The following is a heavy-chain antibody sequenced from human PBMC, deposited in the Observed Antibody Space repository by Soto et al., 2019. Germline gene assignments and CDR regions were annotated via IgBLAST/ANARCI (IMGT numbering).Heavy chain of an antibody. CDR1: GYTFTSYA. CDR3: ARDAPPEDY. J-gene: IGHJ4*02. V-gene: IGHV1-18*01. Sequence: QVQLVQSGAEVKKPGASVKVSCKASGYTFTSYAISWVRQAPGQGLEWMGWISAYNGNTNYAQKLQGRGTMPPATSTSTAYMALRSLRSDDTAVYYCARDAPPEDYWGQGTLFNVSS. CDR2: ISAYNGNT.